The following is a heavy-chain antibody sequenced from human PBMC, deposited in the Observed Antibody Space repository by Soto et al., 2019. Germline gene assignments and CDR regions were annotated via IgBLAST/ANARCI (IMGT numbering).Heavy chain of an antibody. V-gene: IGHV4-39*01. D-gene: IGHD2-15*01. CDR1: GGSISSSSYY. CDR2: IYYSGST. Sequence: QLQLQESGPGLVKPSETLSLTCTVSGGSISSSSYYWGWIRQPPGKGLEWIGSIYYSGSTYYNPSLKSRVTISVDTSKNQFSLKLSSVTAADTAVYYCAKLGYCSGGSCYPFYYMDVWGKGTTVTVSS. CDR3: AKLGYCSGGSCYPFYYMDV. J-gene: IGHJ6*03.